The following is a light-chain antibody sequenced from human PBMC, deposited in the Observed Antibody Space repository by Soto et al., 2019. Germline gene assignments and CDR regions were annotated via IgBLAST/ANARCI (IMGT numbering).Light chain of an antibody. CDR2: FDD. J-gene: IGLJ2*01. V-gene: IGLV1-36*01. CDR1: TSNIGNNA. CDR3: AAWDDSLDGVV. Sequence: VLTQPPSVSEAPRQRVTISCSGSTSNIGNNAVSWYQQFPGKAPTLIIYFDDLLPSGVSDRFSGSKSGTSASLAISGLQSEDEADYYCAAWDDSLDGVVFGGGTKLTVL.